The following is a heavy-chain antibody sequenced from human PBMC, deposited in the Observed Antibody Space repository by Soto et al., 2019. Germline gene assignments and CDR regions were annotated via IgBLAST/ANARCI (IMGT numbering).Heavy chain of an antibody. J-gene: IGHJ5*02. CDR3: ARRVGAGWFDP. CDR1: GFTFSDYY. CDR2: ISSSSSYT. D-gene: IGHD1-26*01. V-gene: IGHV3-11*05. Sequence: QVQLVESGGGLVKPGGSLRLSCAASGFTFSDYYMSWIRQAPGKGLEWVSYISSSSSYTNYADSVKGRFTISRDNAKNTLYLQMKGLGAEDTAVYYCARRVGAGWFDPWGQGTLVTVSS.